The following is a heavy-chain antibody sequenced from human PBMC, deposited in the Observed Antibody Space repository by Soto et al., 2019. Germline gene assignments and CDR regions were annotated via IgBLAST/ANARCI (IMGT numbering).Heavy chain of an antibody. CDR3: ARGSSPVDFDY. J-gene: IGHJ4*02. Sequence: PSETLSLTCTVSGGSIRRYYWSWIRQPPGKGLEWIGYIYYSGSTNYNPSLKSRVTISVDTSKNQFSLKLRSDDTAVYYCARGSSPVDFDYWGQGTLVTVSS. V-gene: IGHV4-59*01. CDR2: IYYSGST. CDR1: GGSIRRYY. D-gene: IGHD6-13*01.